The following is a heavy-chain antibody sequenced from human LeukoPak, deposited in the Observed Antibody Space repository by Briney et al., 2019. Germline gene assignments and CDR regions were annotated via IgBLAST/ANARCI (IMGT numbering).Heavy chain of an antibody. CDR3: ARDLDYYGSGSLYGYYYYMDV. J-gene: IGHJ6*03. D-gene: IGHD3-10*01. CDR1: GFTFSSYA. V-gene: IGHV3-23*01. Sequence: PGGSLRLSCAASGFTFSSYAMSWVRQAPGKGLEWVSAISGSGGSTYYADSVKGRFTISRDNSKNTLYLQMNSLRAEDTAVYYCARDLDYYGSGSLYGYYYYMDVWGKGTTVTVSS. CDR2: ISGSGGST.